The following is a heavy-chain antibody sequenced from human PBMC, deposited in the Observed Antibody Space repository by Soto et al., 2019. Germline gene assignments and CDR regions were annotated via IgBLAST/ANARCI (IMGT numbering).Heavy chain of an antibody. V-gene: IGHV3-74*01. CDR1: GFTFSTYW. Sequence: GSLRLSCAASGFTFSTYWMHWVRQAPGKGLMWVSRINSDGSSTGHADSVRGRFTISRDNAKHTLYLQMNSLRAEDTAVYYCARVLTMIRGASDFYYYGVDVWGQGTTVTVSS. CDR3: ARVLTMIRGASDFYYYGVDV. D-gene: IGHD3-10*01. CDR2: INSDGSST. J-gene: IGHJ6*02.